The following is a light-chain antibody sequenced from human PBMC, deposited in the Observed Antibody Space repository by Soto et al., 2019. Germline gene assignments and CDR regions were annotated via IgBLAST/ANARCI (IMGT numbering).Light chain of an antibody. V-gene: IGKV3-20*01. J-gene: IGKJ4*01. CDR3: HQYAASPLT. CDR2: GAS. Sequence: EIVLTQSPGTLSLSPGESTTLSSRACQSVGRNFLAWYQQKPGRAPRRLIHGASYRATGVPDRFSGSGSETDFTLTISRLEPEDFAVYYCHQYAASPLTFGGGTKVEIK. CDR1: QSVGRNF.